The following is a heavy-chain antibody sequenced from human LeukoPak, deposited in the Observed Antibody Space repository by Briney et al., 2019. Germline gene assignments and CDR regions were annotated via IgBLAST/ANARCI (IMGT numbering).Heavy chain of an antibody. CDR2: IIPILGIA. J-gene: IGHJ5*02. CDR3: ARLYNWFDP. V-gene: IGHV1-69*04. Sequence: SVKVSCKAPGGTFSSYAISWVRQAPGQGLEWMGRIIPILGIANYAQKFQGRVTITADKSTSTAYMELSSLRSEDTAVYYCARLYNWFDPWGQGTLVTVSS. CDR1: GGTFSSYA.